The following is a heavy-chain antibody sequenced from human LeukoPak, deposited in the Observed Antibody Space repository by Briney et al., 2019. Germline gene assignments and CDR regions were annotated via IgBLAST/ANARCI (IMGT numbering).Heavy chain of an antibody. CDR1: GFTFSSHG. CDR2: TSDDGSAK. J-gene: IGHJ4*02. CDR3: ARAPGGFHGDYSPIAY. D-gene: IGHD4-17*01. V-gene: IGHV3-30*19. Sequence: PGTSLRLSCAVSGFTFSSHGMHWVRQAPGKGLQWLALTSDDGSAKYYADSVKGRFTISRDNSQNTLYLQMNSLRADETAIYYCARAPGGFHGDYSPIAYWGQGTLVTVSS.